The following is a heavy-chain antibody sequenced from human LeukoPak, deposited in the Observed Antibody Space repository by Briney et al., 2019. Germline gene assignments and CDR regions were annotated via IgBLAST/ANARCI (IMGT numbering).Heavy chain of an antibody. CDR1: GGSFSGYY. V-gene: IGHV4-59*08. J-gene: IGHJ4*02. Sequence: ASETLSLTCAVYGGSFSGYYWSWIRQPPGKGLEWIGYIYYSGSTNYNPSLKSRVTISVDTSKNQFSLKLSSVTAADTAVYYCAAGGFSYYFDYWGQGTLVTVSS. CDR3: AAGGFSYYFDY. D-gene: IGHD3-16*01. CDR2: IYYSGST.